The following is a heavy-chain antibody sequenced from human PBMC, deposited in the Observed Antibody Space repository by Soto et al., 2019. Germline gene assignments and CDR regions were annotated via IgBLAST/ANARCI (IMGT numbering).Heavy chain of an antibody. CDR2: INHSGST. V-gene: IGHV4-34*01. J-gene: IGHJ6*02. CDR1: GGSFSGYY. CDR3: GRLNGYCVSSSCHGYYGMDV. D-gene: IGHD2-2*03. Sequence: ASETLSLTCAVYGGSFSGYYWSWIRQPPGKGLEWIGEINHSGSTNYNPSPKSRVTISVDTSKNQFSLRLSSVTAADTAVYYCGRLNGYCVSSSCHGYYGMDVWGQGTTVTVSS.